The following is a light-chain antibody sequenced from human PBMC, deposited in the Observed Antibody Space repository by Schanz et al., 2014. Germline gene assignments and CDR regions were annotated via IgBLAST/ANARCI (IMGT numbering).Light chain of an antibody. CDR2: LGS. J-gene: IGKJ2*01. CDR3: MQALHAPYT. Sequence: DIVMTQSPLSLPVTPGEPASISCRSSQSLLHSNGYNYLGWFLQKPGQSPQLLIYLGSNRASGVPDRFSGSGSGTDFTLKISRVEAEDVGVYYCMQALHAPYTFGQGTKLEIK. CDR1: QSLLHSNGYNY. V-gene: IGKV2-28*01.